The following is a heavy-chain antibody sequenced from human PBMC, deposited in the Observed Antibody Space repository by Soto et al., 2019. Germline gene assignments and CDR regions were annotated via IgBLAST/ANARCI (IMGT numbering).Heavy chain of an antibody. Sequence: PGGSLRLSCAASGFTFSSYAMHWVRQAPGKGLEWVAVISYDGSNKYYADSVKGRFTISRDNSKNTLYLQMNSLRAEDTAVYYCARDRPVGATKPPYYYYGMDVWGQGTTVTVSS. D-gene: IGHD1-26*01. J-gene: IGHJ6*02. CDR3: ARDRPVGATKPPYYYYGMDV. CDR2: ISYDGSNK. CDR1: GFTFSSYA. V-gene: IGHV3-30-3*01.